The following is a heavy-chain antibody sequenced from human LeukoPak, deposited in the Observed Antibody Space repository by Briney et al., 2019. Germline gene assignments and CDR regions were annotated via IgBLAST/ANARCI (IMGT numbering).Heavy chain of an antibody. Sequence: SETLSLTCTVSGGSISSYYWSWIRQPAGKGLEWIGRIYTSGSTNYNPFLKSRVTMSVDTSKNQFSLKLSSVTAADTAVYYCARDAYYDSSGYPWSDAFDIWGQGTMVTVSS. CDR3: ARDAYYDSSGYPWSDAFDI. CDR1: GGSISSYY. V-gene: IGHV4-4*07. D-gene: IGHD3-22*01. CDR2: IYTSGST. J-gene: IGHJ3*02.